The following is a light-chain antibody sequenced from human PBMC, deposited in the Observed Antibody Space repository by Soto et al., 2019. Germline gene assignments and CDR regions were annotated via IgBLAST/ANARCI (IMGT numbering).Light chain of an antibody. CDR2: GAS. J-gene: IGKJ5*01. Sequence: EIVMTQSPATLSVSPGERATLSCRASQSVLTNLAWYQQKPGQAPRLLIYGASTRATGIPARFSGSGSGKEFTLTISSLQSEDFAVYYCQQRSNWPPITFGQGTRLEIK. CDR3: QQRSNWPPIT. CDR1: QSVLTN. V-gene: IGKV3-15*01.